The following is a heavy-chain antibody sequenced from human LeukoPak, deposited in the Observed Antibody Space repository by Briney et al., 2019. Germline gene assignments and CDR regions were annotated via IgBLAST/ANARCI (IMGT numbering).Heavy chain of an antibody. CDR1: GGSISSYY. J-gene: IGHJ6*02. D-gene: IGHD2-2*01. CDR3: ARGRCSTTSCRYWYYGMDV. V-gene: IGHV4-59*12. CDR2: IYYSGST. Sequence: SETLSLTCTVSGGSISSYYWSWIRQPPGKGLEWIGYIYYSGSTNYNPSLKSRVTMSVDTSKNQFSLKLTSVTAADTAVYYCARGRCSTTSCRYWYYGMDVWGQGTTVTVSS.